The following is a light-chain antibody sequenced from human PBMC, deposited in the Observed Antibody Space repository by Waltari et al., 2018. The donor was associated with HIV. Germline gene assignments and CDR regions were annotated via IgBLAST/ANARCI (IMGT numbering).Light chain of an antibody. CDR1: GANIGSHS. CDR2: DNN. CDR3: GTWDSRLSAV. V-gene: IGLV1-51*01. Sequence: QFVLTQPPSVSAAPGPTFTISCSGSGANIGSHSVSWYQQLPGTATQLLIYDNNKRPSGIPDRFSGSKSGASATLGITGLQTGDEADYYCGTWDSRLSAVFGGGTKVTVL. J-gene: IGLJ3*02.